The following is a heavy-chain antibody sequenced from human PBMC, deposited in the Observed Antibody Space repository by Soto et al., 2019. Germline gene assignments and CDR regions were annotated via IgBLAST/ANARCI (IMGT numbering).Heavy chain of an antibody. D-gene: IGHD1-7*01. Sequence: GGSLRLSCAASGFTCSSYAMSWVRQAPGKGLEWVSAISGSGGSTYYADSVKGRFTISRDNSKNTLYLQMNSLRAEDTAVYYCAKDRLAENWNYAYWGQGTLVTVSS. J-gene: IGHJ4*02. CDR2: ISGSGGST. V-gene: IGHV3-23*01. CDR1: GFTCSSYA. CDR3: AKDRLAENWNYAY.